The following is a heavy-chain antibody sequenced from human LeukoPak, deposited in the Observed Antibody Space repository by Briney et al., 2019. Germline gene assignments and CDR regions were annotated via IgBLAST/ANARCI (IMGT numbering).Heavy chain of an antibody. V-gene: IGHV3-23*01. CDR3: AKPINTYYYYYGMDV. CDR2: ISGSGGST. Sequence: GGSLRLSCAASGFTLSSYAMSWVRQAPGKGLEWVSAISGSGGSTYYADSVKGRFTISRDNSKNTLYLQMNSLRAEDTAVYYCAKPINTYYYYYGMDVWGQGATVTVSS. J-gene: IGHJ6*02. CDR1: GFTLSSYA.